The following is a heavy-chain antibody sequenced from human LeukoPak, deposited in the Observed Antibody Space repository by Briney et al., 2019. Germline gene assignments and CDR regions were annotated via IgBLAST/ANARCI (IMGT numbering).Heavy chain of an antibody. V-gene: IGHV4-34*01. CDR3: AGYTSRNDAFDI. J-gene: IGHJ3*02. D-gene: IGHD6-13*01. Sequence: PSETLSLTCGVYGGSFNTYYWSWIRQPPGKGLEWIGEVNDSGSTNYNPSLKSRVTILGDASKDQFSLKLTSVTAADTAVYYCAGYTSRNDAFDIWGQGTMVTVSS. CDR1: GGSFNTYY. CDR2: VNDSGST.